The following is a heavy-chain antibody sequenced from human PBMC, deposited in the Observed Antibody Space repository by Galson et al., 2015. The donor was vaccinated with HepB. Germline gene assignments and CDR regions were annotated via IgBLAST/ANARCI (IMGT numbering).Heavy chain of an antibody. CDR2: INAGNDST. Sequence: VKVSCKASGYTFTNYAIHWVRQAPGQRLEWVGCINAGNDSTNYSQNFQGRVTITRDTSASTAYMELSSLRSEDTAVYYCANVWYWGQGTLVTVSS. V-gene: IGHV1-3*01. CDR1: GYTFTNYA. D-gene: IGHD5/OR15-5a*01. CDR3: ANVWY. J-gene: IGHJ4*02.